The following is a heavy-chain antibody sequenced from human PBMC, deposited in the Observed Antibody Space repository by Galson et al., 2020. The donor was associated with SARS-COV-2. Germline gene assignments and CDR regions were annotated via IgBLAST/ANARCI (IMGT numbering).Heavy chain of an antibody. CDR1: GFNFGTYW. J-gene: IGHJ4*02. Sequence: GGSLRLSCAASGFNFGTYWMSWVRQAPGKGLEWVANIKQDGSEKYYVDSVGGRFTISRDNAKNSLYLQMNSLRAEDTAVYYCASARGSGYSGYVMDYWGQGALVTVSS. CDR2: IKQDGSEK. CDR3: ASARGSGYSGYVMDY. D-gene: IGHD5-12*01. V-gene: IGHV3-7*01.